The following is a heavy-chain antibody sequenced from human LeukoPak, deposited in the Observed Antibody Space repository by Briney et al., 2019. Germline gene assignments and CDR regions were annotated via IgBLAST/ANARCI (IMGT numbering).Heavy chain of an antibody. CDR2: ISYDGSNK. CDR3: AKSSREWLGATDYGLDV. CDR1: GFAFSTYG. J-gene: IGHJ6*04. Sequence: PGGSLRLSCEASGFAFSTYGIHWVRQAPGKGLEWVALISYDGSNKYYADSVKGRFTMSRDNSKNTLYVEMNSLRGEDTAVYYCAKSSREWLGATDYGLDVWGKGTTVTVSS. D-gene: IGHD3-3*01. V-gene: IGHV3-30*18.